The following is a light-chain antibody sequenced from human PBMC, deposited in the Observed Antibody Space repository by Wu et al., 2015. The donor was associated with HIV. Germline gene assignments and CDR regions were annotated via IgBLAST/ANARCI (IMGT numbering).Light chain of an antibody. CDR2: GAS. CDR1: QSVRSNY. V-gene: IGKV3-20*01. CDR3: QQYGSSPLT. Sequence: EIVLTQSPGTLSLSPGESATLSCRASQSVRSNYLAWYQQKPGQAPRLLIYGASSRATGIPDRFSGSGSGTDFTLTISRLEPEDFAVYNCQQYGSSPLTFGGGTKVE. J-gene: IGKJ4*01.